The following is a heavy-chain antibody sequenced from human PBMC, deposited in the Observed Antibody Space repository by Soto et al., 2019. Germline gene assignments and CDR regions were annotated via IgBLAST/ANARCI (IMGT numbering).Heavy chain of an antibody. Sequence: PSETLSLTCTVSGGSISSYYWSWIRQPPGKGLEWIGYIYYSGSTNYNPSLKSRVTISVDTSKNQFSLKLSSVTAADTAVYYCARYSCYEGLRFDPWGQGTLVTVSS. CDR1: GGSISSYY. CDR3: ARYSCYEGLRFDP. D-gene: IGHD5-12*01. V-gene: IGHV4-59*08. CDR2: IYYSGST. J-gene: IGHJ5*02.